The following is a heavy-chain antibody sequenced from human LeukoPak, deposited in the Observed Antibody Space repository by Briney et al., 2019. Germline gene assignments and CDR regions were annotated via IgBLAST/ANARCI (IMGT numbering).Heavy chain of an antibody. V-gene: IGHV1-2*02. CDR3: ARDGAFIAAAGMDY. CDR1: GYTFTGYY. D-gene: IGHD6-13*01. J-gene: IGHJ4*02. Sequence: ASVKVSCKASGYTFTGYYMHWVRQAPGQGLEWMGWINPNSGGTNYAQKFQGRVTMTRDTSISTAYMELNRLRSDDTAVYYCARDGAFIAAAGMDYWGQGTLVTVSS. CDR2: INPNSGGT.